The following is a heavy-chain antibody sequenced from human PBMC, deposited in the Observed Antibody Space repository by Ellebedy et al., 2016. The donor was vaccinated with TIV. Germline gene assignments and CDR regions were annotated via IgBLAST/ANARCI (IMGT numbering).Heavy chain of an antibody. CDR2: IYYSGST. CDR3: ARGLPSSGGSSRFDP. J-gene: IGHJ5*02. V-gene: IGHV4-59*01. CDR1: GGSISSYY. D-gene: IGHD2-15*01. Sequence: SETLSLTCTVSGGSISSYYWSWIRQPPGKGLEWIGYIYYSGSTNYNPSLKSRVTISVDTSKNQFSLKLSSVTAADTAVYYCARGLPSSGGSSRFDPWGQGTLVTVSS.